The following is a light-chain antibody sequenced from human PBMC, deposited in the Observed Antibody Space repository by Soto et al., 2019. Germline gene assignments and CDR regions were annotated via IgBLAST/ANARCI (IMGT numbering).Light chain of an antibody. J-gene: IGKJ1*01. Sequence: PGVRATLSCRASQGVSSSYFAWYQQKPGQAPRLLIYAASSRATGIPERFSGSGSGTDFTLTISRLEPEDFAVYYCQQYGSSSWTFGPGTRVE. CDR1: QGVSSSY. V-gene: IGKV3-20*01. CDR3: QQYGSSSWT. CDR2: AAS.